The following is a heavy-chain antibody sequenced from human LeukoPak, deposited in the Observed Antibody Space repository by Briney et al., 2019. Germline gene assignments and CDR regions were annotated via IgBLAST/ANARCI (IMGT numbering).Heavy chain of an antibody. J-gene: IGHJ4*02. D-gene: IGHD3-3*01. V-gene: IGHV4-34*01. CDR1: GGSFSGYY. Sequence: SETLSLXCAVYGGSFSGYYWSWIRQPPGKELEWIGEINHSGSTNYNPSLKSRVTISVDTSKNQFSLKLSSVTAADTAVYYCARWSGARIDYWGQGTLVTVSS. CDR2: INHSGST. CDR3: ARWSGARIDY.